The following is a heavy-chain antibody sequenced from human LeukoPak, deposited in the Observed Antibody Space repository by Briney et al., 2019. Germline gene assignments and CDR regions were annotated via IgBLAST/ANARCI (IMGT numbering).Heavy chain of an antibody. CDR2: IIPIFGTA. D-gene: IGHD3-10*01. J-gene: IGHJ6*03. V-gene: IGHV1-69*05. Sequence: GASVKVSCKASGGTFSSYAISWVRQAPGQGLEWMGGIIPIFGTANYAQKFQGRVTITTDESTTTAYMELSSLRSEDTAVYYCARVHLWSTKHYYYMDVWGKGTTVTVSS. CDR1: GGTFSSYA. CDR3: ARVHLWSTKHYYYMDV.